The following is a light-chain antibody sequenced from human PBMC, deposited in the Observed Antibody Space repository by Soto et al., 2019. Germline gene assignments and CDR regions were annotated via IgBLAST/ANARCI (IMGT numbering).Light chain of an antibody. CDR2: AAS. V-gene: IGKV1-39*01. CDR1: QSISSY. J-gene: IGKJ4*01. CDR3: QQSYSTPLT. Sequence: DIQMTQSPSSLSASVGDRVTITCRTSQSISSYLNWYQQKPGKAPKLLIYAASSLQSGVPSRFSGSGSGTDFTLTISSLQPEYFATYYCQQSYSTPLTFCGGTKVEIK.